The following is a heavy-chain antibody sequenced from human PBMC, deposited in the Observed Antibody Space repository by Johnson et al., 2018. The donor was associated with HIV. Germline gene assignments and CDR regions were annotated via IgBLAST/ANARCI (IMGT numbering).Heavy chain of an antibody. D-gene: IGHD1-26*01. CDR3: AKSSSGELLYAFDI. J-gene: IGHJ3*02. Sequence: VQLVESGGGLVQPGGSLRLSCAASGFTFSSYWMHWVRQAPGKGLVWVSRIHSDGSSTSYADSVKGRFTISRDNATNTLYLQMNSLRAEDTAVYYCAKSSSGELLYAFDIWGQGTMVTVSS. CDR1: GFTFSSYW. V-gene: IGHV3-74*01. CDR2: IHSDGSST.